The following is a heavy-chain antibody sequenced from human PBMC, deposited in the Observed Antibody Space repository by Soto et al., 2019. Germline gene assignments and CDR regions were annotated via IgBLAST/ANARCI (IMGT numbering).Heavy chain of an antibody. V-gene: IGHV4-34*01. CDR1: GGSFSGYY. CDR3: ARGRIRGFGELLSNYYYMDV. CDR2: INHSGST. D-gene: IGHD3-10*01. Sequence: QVQLQQWGAGLLKPSETLSLTCAVYGGSFSGYYWSWIRQPPGKGLEWIGEINHSGSTNYNPSLKSRVTISVDTSKNQFSLKLRSVTAADTAVYYCARGRIRGFGELLSNYYYMDVWGKGTTVTVSS. J-gene: IGHJ6*03.